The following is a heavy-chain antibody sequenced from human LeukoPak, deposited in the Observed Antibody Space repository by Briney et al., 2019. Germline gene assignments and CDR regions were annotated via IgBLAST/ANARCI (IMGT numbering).Heavy chain of an antibody. CDR3: ARDPYGLYYFDY. J-gene: IGHJ4*02. V-gene: IGHV3-66*01. D-gene: IGHD3/OR15-3a*01. Sequence: GGSLRLSCAASGXTVSSNYMNWVRQAPGKGLEWVSVIYSGGNTYYADSVKGRFTISGDNSKNALYLQMNSLRAEDTAVYYCARDPYGLYYFDYWGQGTLVTVSS. CDR1: GXTVSSNY. CDR2: IYSGGNT.